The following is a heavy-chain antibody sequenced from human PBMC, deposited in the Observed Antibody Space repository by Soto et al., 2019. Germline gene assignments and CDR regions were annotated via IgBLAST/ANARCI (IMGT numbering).Heavy chain of an antibody. J-gene: IGHJ4*02. CDR3: ARHVSGHYCSGGSCSFDL. Sequence: SETLSLTCTVSGGSINNYVWSWIRQPPGKGLEWIGYIYYSGSTNYNPSLQSRVTMSVDTSKDQFSLKLTSVTAADTAIYYCARHVSGHYCSGGSCSFDLWGQGTLVTVSS. V-gene: IGHV4-59*08. CDR2: IYYSGST. CDR1: GGSINNYV. D-gene: IGHD2-15*01.